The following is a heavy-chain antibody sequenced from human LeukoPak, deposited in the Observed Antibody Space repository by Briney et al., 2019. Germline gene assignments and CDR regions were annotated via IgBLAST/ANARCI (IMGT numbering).Heavy chain of an antibody. D-gene: IGHD6-13*01. CDR1: GFTFSSYG. Sequence: GGSLRLSCAASGFTFSSYGMHWVRQAPGKGLEWVAFIRYDGSNKYYADSVKGRFTISRDNSKNTLYLQMNSLRAEDTAVYYCAKLHIAAAGTGMGDAFDIWGQGTMVTVSS. CDR3: AKLHIAAAGTGMGDAFDI. V-gene: IGHV3-30*02. J-gene: IGHJ3*02. CDR2: IRYDGSNK.